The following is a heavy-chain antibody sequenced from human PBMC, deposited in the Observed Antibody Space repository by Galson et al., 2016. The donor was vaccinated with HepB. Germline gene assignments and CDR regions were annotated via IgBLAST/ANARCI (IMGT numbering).Heavy chain of an antibody. CDR3: ARLVSSRSPYDS. CDR2: FYPGDSEL. V-gene: IGHV5-51*01. Sequence: QSGAEVKKPGESLKISCKGGGYVFSSYWIAWVRQTPDKGLERMGLFYPGDSELRYSPSFQGQVTFSADKSINTAYMQWSSLKASDTAIYYCARLVSSRSPYDSWGQGTLVTVSS. CDR1: GYVFSSYW. J-gene: IGHJ4*02. D-gene: IGHD3-22*01.